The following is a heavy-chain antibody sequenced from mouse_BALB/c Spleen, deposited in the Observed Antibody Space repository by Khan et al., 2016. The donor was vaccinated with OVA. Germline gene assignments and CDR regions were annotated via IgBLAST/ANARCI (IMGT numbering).Heavy chain of an antibody. Sequence: VQLQESGAELVRPGASVKLSCKTSGYIFTSYWIHWIQQPSGQGLEWIAKIYPGTDNTYYNEQLKDKATLTADKSSSTAYMQLSSLKSEEYDGYMGAREKDRDDMDYWGQGTTLTVSS. D-gene: IGHD2-14*01. CDR3: AREKDRDDMDY. J-gene: IGHJ2*01. CDR2: IYPGTDNT. CDR1: GYIFTSYW. V-gene: IGHV1S132*01.